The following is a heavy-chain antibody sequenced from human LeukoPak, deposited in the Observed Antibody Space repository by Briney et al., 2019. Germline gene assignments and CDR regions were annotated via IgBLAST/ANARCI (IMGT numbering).Heavy chain of an antibody. D-gene: IGHD3-16*02. CDR3: ARAQRYLLLFDP. CDR2: IYYSGST. Sequence: PSETLSLTCTVSGGSISSGDYYWSWIRQPPGKGLEWIGYIYYSGSTYYNPSLKSRVTISVDTSKNQFSLKLSSVTAVDTAVYYCARAQRYLLLFDPWGQGTLVTVSS. J-gene: IGHJ5*02. CDR1: GGSISSGDYY. V-gene: IGHV4-30-4*01.